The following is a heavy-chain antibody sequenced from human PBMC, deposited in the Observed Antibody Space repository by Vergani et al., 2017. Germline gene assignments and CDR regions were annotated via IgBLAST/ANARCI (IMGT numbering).Heavy chain of an antibody. D-gene: IGHD7-27*01. J-gene: IGHJ3*02. CDR2: ISSSGSTI. Sequence: QVQLVESGGGLVKHGGSLRISCAASGFTFSDYYMSWIRQAPGKWLEWVSYISSSGSTIYYADSVKGRFTISGDNAKNSLYLQMNSMRAEYTAVYYCARVGTEPYDAFDIWGQGTMVTVSS. V-gene: IGHV3-11*01. CDR3: ARVGTEPYDAFDI. CDR1: GFTFSDYY.